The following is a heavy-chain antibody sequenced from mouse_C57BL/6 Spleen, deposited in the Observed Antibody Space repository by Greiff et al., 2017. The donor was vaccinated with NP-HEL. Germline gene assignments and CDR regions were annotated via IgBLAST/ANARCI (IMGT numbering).Heavy chain of an antibody. CDR2: IRNKANGYTT. CDR3: ARYDYDWYFDV. D-gene: IGHD2-4*01. J-gene: IGHJ1*03. Sequence: EVKLMESGGGLVQPGGSLSLSCAASGFTFTDYYMSWVRQPPGKELEWLGFIRNKANGYTTEYSASVTGQFTIYRDNSQSILYLKINALRAEDSATYYCARYDYDWYFDVWGTGTTVTVSS. V-gene: IGHV7-3*01. CDR1: GFTFTDYY.